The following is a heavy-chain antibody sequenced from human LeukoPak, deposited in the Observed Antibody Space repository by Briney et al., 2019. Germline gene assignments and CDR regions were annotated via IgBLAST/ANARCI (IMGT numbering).Heavy chain of an antibody. Sequence: GGSLRLSCAASGFTFGSYGMHWVRQAPGKGLEWVAVISYDGSNKYYADSVKGRFTISRDNSRNTLYVQMNSLRAEDTAVYYCASWPDFWSGHYGMDVWGQGTTVTVSS. D-gene: IGHD3-3*01. CDR2: ISYDGSNK. J-gene: IGHJ6*02. V-gene: IGHV3-30*03. CDR3: ASWPDFWSGHYGMDV. CDR1: GFTFGSYG.